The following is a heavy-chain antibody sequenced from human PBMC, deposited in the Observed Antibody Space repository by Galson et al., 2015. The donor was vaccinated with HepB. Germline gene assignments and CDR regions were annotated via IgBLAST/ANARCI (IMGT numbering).Heavy chain of an antibody. D-gene: IGHD6-19*01. CDR3: AKDLRQWLIRGEYFHH. Sequence: SLRLSCAVSGFTFSRLWMNWVRQAPGKGLEWVATINRDGSETYDVDSLKGRFTISRDNARNSLYLQMNRLRAEDTAVYYCAKDLRQWLIRGEYFHHWGQGTLVTVSS. CDR1: GFTFSRLW. V-gene: IGHV3-7*01. CDR2: INRDGSET. J-gene: IGHJ1*01.